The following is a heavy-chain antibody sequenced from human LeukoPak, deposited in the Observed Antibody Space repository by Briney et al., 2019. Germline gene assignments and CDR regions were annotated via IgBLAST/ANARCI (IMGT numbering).Heavy chain of an antibody. CDR3: ARRPRAAILYYYYYGMDV. CDR2: INPNSGNT. CDR1: GYTFTGYY. J-gene: IGHJ6*02. Sequence: GASVKVSCKASGYTFTGYYMHWVRQAPGQGLEWMGWINPNSGNTGYAQKFQGRVTMTRNTSISTAYMELSSLRSEDTAVYYCARRPRAAILYYYYYGMDVWGQGTTVTVSS. V-gene: IGHV1-8*02. D-gene: IGHD2-2*02.